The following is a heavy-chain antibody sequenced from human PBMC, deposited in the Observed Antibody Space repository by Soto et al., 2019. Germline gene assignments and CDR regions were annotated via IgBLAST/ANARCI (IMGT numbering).Heavy chain of an antibody. Sequence: ASVEVSCKXSGYTFTSYAMHWVRQAPGQRLEWMGWINAGNGNTKYSQKFQGRVTITRDTSASTAYMELSSLRSEDTAVYYCARDPSNYYDSSGHHYYYYGMDVWGQGTTVTVS. V-gene: IGHV1-3*01. CDR1: GYTFTSYA. D-gene: IGHD3-22*01. CDR3: ARDPSNYYDSSGHHYYYYGMDV. CDR2: INAGNGNT. J-gene: IGHJ6*02.